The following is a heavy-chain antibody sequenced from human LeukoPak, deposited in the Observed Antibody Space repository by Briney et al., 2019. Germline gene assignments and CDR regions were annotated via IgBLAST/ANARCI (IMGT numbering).Heavy chain of an antibody. CDR1: GYSISSGNY. CDR2: INHSGST. Sequence: SETLSLTCTVSGYSISSGNYWDWIRQPPGKGLEWIGEINHSGSTNYNPSLKSRVTISVDTSKNQFSLKLSSVTAADTAVYYCARENYGVDYWGQGTLVTVSS. D-gene: IGHD4-17*01. V-gene: IGHV4-38-2*02. CDR3: ARENYGVDY. J-gene: IGHJ4*02.